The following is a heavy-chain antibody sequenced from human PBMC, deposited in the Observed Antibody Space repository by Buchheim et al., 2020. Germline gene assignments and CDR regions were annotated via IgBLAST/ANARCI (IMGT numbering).Heavy chain of an antibody. CDR3: ARDRRGYSSSAAWADYFDY. CDR1: GGSISSYY. D-gene: IGHD6-13*01. CDR2: IYYSGRT. V-gene: IGHV4-59*01. Sequence: QVQLQESGPGLVKPSETLSLTCTVSGGSISSYYWSWIRQPPGKGLEWIGYIYYSGRTNYNPSLKSRATISVDTSKNQFSLKLSSVTAADTAVYYCARDRRGYSSSAAWADYFDYWGQGTL. J-gene: IGHJ4*02.